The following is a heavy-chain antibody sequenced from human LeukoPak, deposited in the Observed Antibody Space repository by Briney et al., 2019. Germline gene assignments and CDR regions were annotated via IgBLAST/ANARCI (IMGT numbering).Heavy chain of an antibody. CDR2: IQYDGSNE. Sequence: GGSLRLSCAASRFTFSSYGMHWVRQAPGKGLEWVAYIQYDGSNEQYADSVKGRFSISRDSSKNILYLQMNSLRAEDTAVYYCAKDISSGWPYCFDYWGQGTVVTVSS. CDR1: RFTFSSYG. V-gene: IGHV3-30*02. D-gene: IGHD6-19*01. CDR3: AKDISSGWPYCFDY. J-gene: IGHJ4*02.